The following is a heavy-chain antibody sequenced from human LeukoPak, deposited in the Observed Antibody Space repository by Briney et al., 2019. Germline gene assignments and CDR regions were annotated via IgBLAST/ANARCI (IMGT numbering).Heavy chain of an antibody. V-gene: IGHV1-2*02. CDR3: ASISGYSSGWSPGDY. CDR2: IYPNSGGT. D-gene: IGHD6-19*01. J-gene: IGHJ4*02. CDR1: GYTFTGYY. Sequence: GASVKVSCKASGYTFTGYYMHWVRQAPGQGLEWIGWIYPNSGGTNYALKFQGRVTMTRDTSISTAYMELSRLRSDDTAVYYCASISGYSSGWSPGDYWGQGTLVTVSS.